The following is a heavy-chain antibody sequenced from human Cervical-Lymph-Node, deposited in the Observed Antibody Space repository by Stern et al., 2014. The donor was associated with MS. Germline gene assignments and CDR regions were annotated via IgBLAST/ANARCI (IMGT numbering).Heavy chain of an antibody. J-gene: IGHJ4*02. Sequence: EVQLVESGGGVIQPGGSLRLSCAASGFTVSSDYMTWVRQAPGQGLEWVSVISSGGSTYYADSVKGLFTISGDNSKNTLYLQMTGLRAEDTAVYCCARDTASPARSDWWGQGTLVTVSS. CDR3: ARDTASPARSDW. CDR1: GFTVSSDY. CDR2: ISSGGST. D-gene: IGHD4-17*01. V-gene: IGHV3-53*01.